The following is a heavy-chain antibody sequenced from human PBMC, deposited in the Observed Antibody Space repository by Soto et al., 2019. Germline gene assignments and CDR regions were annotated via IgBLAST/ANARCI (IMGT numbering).Heavy chain of an antibody. CDR2: IGRRSDI. D-gene: IGHD2-21*02. CDR3: AREETAWPLAYGLDV. J-gene: IGHJ6*02. CDR1: GFSFSTYS. V-gene: IGHV3-21*01. Sequence: GGSLRLYCEASGFSFSTYSMHWVRQAPGKGLEWVSSIGRRSDIYYADSVKGRFTISRDNAKNSVSLQMNSLRDEDTAVYYCAREETAWPLAYGLDVWGQGTTVTVSS.